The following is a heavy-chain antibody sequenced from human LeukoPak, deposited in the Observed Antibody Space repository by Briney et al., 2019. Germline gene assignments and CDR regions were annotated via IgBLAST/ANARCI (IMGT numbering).Heavy chain of an antibody. V-gene: IGHV4-39*01. CDR1: GGSISSSSYY. CDR2: IYYSGST. J-gene: IGHJ4*02. CDR3: PRHGALRHIVVVTAISYFDY. Sequence: SETLSLTCTVSGGSISSSSYYWGWIRQPPGKGLEWIGSIYYSGSTYYNPSLKSRVTISVDTSKNQFSLKLSSVTAADTAVYYCPRHGALRHIVVVTAISYFDYWGQGTLVTVSS. D-gene: IGHD2-21*02.